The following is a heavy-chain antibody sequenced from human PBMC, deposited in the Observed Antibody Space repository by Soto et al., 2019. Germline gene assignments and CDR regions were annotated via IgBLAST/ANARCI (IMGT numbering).Heavy chain of an antibody. CDR1: GYTFTSYA. CDR2: INAGNGNT. CDR3: ARVRMRXSGGSCYSATWFDP. D-gene: IGHD2-15*01. V-gene: IGHV1-3*01. Sequence: ASVKVSCKASGYTFTSYAMHWVRQAPGQRLEWMGWINAGNGNTKYSQKFQGRVTITRDTSASTAYMELSSLRSEDTAVYYCARVRMRXSGGSCYSATWFDPWGQGTLVTVSS. J-gene: IGHJ5*02.